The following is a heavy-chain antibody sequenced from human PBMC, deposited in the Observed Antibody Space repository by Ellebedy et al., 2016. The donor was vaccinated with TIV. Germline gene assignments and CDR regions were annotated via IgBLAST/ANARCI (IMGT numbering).Heavy chain of an antibody. Sequence: AASVKVSCKASGGTFSSYAISWVRQAPGQGLEWMGRIIPIFGIANYAQKFQGRVTITADKSTSTAYMELSSLRSEDTAVYYCARASGYDYRRVPFDSWGQGTLVTVST. CDR3: ARASGYDYRRVPFDS. V-gene: IGHV1-69*04. J-gene: IGHJ4*02. CDR1: GGTFSSYA. D-gene: IGHD3-22*01. CDR2: IIPIFGIA.